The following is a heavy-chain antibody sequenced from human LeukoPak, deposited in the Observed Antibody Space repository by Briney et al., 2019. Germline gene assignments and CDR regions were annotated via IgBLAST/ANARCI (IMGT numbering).Heavy chain of an antibody. J-gene: IGHJ6*02. CDR2: IDSGGTT. CDR3: ARTSYYYDMDV. Sequence: GGSLRLSCVASGSTFTYNYMTWVRQAPGKGLEWVSLIDSGGTTYYADSLKGRFTISRHSPNNTLFLQMNSLRPEDTAVYYCARTSYYYDMDVRGPGTTVTVSS. CDR1: GSTFTYNY. V-gene: IGHV3-53*04.